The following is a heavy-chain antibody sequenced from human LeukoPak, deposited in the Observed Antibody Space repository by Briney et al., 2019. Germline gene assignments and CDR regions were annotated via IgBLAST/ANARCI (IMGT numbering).Heavy chain of an antibody. CDR3: ARGQLSYEGIAAAAGGMDV. Sequence: GGSLRLSCAASGFTFSSYDMHWVRQATGKGLEWVSAIGTAGDTYYPGSVKGRFTISRENAKNSLYLQMNSLRAGDTAVYYCARGQLSYEGIAAAAGGMDVWGQGTTVTVSS. D-gene: IGHD6-13*01. CDR2: IGTAGDT. J-gene: IGHJ6*02. V-gene: IGHV3-13*01. CDR1: GFTFSSYD.